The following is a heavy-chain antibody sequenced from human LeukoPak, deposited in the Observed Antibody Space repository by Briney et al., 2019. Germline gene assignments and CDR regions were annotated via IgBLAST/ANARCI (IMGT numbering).Heavy chain of an antibody. J-gene: IGHJ4*02. Sequence: SETPSLTCTVSGVSMTDYYWSWIRQAAGKGLEWIGRIHSSGSTNYNPSLMSRVTMSVDTSKTQFSLRLNSVTAADTAVYFCARGGGKAAAFVLHYWGQGTLVTVSS. V-gene: IGHV4-4*07. CDR3: ARGGGKAAAFVLHY. D-gene: IGHD2-2*01. CDR1: GVSMTDYY. CDR2: IHSSGST.